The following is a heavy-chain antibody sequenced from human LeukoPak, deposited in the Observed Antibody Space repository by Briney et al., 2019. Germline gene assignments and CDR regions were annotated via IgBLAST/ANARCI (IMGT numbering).Heavy chain of an antibody. V-gene: IGHV4-31*03. CDR3: ARTAYDILDY. Sequence: SETLSLTCTVSGGSISSGGYYWSWIRQHPGKGLEWIGYIYYSGSTYYNPSLKSRITISVDTSKNQFSLKLSSVTAADTAVYYCARTAYDILDYWGQGTLVTVSS. D-gene: IGHD3-22*01. J-gene: IGHJ4*02. CDR2: IYYSGST. CDR1: GGSISSGGYY.